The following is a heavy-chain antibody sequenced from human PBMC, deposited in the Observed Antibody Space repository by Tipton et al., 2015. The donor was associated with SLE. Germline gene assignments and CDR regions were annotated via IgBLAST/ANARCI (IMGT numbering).Heavy chain of an antibody. CDR3: ARRATTNSYDY. D-gene: IGHD1-26*01. J-gene: IGHJ4*02. Sequence: SLRLSCAASGFDFSSYSMHWVRQTPGKGLEYVSAISNNGGNPYYANSVKGRFTISRDDSKNMLYLQMVSLRDEDMGVYYCARRATTNSYDYWSRGTLVTVSA. V-gene: IGHV3-64*01. CDR2: ISNNGGNP. CDR1: GFDFSSYS.